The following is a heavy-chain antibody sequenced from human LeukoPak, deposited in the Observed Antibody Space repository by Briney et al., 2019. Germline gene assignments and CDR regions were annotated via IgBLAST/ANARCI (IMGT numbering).Heavy chain of an antibody. CDR3: AKSSGSIQYGMDV. V-gene: IGHV3-30*18. D-gene: IGHD3-10*01. Sequence: PGGSLRLSCAASGFTFSSYGMHWVRQAPGKGLEWVAVISYDGSNKYYADSVKGRFTISRDNSKNTLYLQMNSLRAEDTAVYYCAKSSGSIQYGMDVWSQGTTVTVSS. CDR2: ISYDGSNK. J-gene: IGHJ6*02. CDR1: GFTFSSYG.